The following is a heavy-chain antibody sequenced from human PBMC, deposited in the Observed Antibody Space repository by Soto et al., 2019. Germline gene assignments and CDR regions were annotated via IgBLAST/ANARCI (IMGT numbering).Heavy chain of an antibody. CDR2: MYYSGTT. Sequence: SETLSLTCTVSGGSMSNTDFYWVWIRQPPGKGLDWIGSMYYSGTTYYNPSLESRVTISADTSKNQFSLNLISVTAADTAVYYCARRLDIVLVPGVTDHYDMDVWGKGTTVTVSS. J-gene: IGHJ6*03. CDR3: ARRLDIVLVPGVTDHYDMDV. D-gene: IGHD2-2*03. V-gene: IGHV4-39*01. CDR1: GGSMSNTDFY.